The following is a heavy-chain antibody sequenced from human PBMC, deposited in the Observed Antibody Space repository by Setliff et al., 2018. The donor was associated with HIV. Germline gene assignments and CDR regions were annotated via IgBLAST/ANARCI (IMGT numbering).Heavy chain of an antibody. D-gene: IGHD2-21*02. CDR2: IFPGDSKM. Sequence: GESLKISCKGSGYSFTSYWIAWVRQKPGKGLEWMGIIFPGDSKMHYSPSFQGRVTLSADKSISTAYLQWSSLQTSDSGMYYCVRGIAALTASFDYWGQGSLVTVSS. CDR1: GYSFTSYW. J-gene: IGHJ4*02. CDR3: VRGIAALTASFDY. V-gene: IGHV5-51*01.